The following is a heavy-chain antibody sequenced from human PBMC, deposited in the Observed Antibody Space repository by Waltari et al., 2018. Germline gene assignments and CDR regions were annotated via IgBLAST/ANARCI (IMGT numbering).Heavy chain of an antibody. CDR2: INHSGST. CDR1: GGSFSGYY. Sequence: QVQLQQWGAGLLKPSETLSLTCAVYGGSFSGYYWSWIRQPHGKGLEWIGEINHSGSTNYNPSLKSRVTISVDTSKNQFSLKLSSVTAADTAVYYCARGGRKRPPNYWGQGTLVTVSS. V-gene: IGHV4-34*01. CDR3: ARGGRKRPPNY. J-gene: IGHJ4*02.